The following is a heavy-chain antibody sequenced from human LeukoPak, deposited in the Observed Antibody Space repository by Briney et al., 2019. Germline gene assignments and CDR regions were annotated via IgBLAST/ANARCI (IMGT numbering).Heavy chain of an antibody. CDR3: ARDPSYYDSSGYLGDAFDI. CDR2: VSYDGSNK. J-gene: IGHJ3*02. Sequence: QSGGSLRLSCAASGFTFSSYAMHWVRQAPGKGLEWVAVVSYDGSNKYYADSVKGRFTISRDNSKNTLYLQMNSLRAEDTAVYYCARDPSYYDSSGYLGDAFDIWGQGTMVTVSS. CDR1: GFTFSSYA. V-gene: IGHV3-30-3*01. D-gene: IGHD3-22*01.